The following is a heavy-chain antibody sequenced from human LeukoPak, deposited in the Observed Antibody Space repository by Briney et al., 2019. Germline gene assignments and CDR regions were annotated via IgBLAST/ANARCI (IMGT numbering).Heavy chain of an antibody. J-gene: IGHJ1*01. CDR2: IVGSGVDT. CDR1: GFTFSSYA. CDR3: AKDGRRAWDIGFQH. V-gene: IGHV3-23*01. D-gene: IGHD2-15*01. Sequence: PGGSLRLSCAASGFTFSSYAISWVRQAPGKGLEWVSTIVGSGVDTYYADSVKGRFTISRDNSKNTLYLQMNSLRAEDTAVYYCAKDGRRAWDIGFQHWGQGTLVTVSS.